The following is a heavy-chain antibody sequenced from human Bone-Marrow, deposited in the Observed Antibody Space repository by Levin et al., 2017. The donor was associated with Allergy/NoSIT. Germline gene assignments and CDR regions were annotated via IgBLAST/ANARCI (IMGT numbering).Heavy chain of an antibody. CDR2: INHSGSS. V-gene: IGHV4-34*01. CDR3: ASSEHWRVRGDAFDI. CDR1: GGSFSNYY. Sequence: SETLSLTCAVYGGSFSNYYWSWIRQPPGKGLEWIGEINHSGSSNYNPSLKSRVTISVDTSKNQFSLKLSSVTAADTAVYHCASSEHWRVRGDAFDIWGQGTMVTVSS. J-gene: IGHJ3*02. D-gene: IGHD6-19*01.